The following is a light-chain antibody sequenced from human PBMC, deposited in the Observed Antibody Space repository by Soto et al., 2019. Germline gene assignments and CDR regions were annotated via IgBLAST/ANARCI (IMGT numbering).Light chain of an antibody. CDR1: SCNIGSNY. CDR3: AAWDDSLSGVV. J-gene: IGLJ2*01. CDR2: RNN. Sequence: QSVLTQPPSASGTPGQRVTISCSGSSCNIGSNYVYWYQQLPGTAPKLLIYRNNQRPSGVTDRFPGSKSGTSASLAISGLRSEDEADYYCAAWDDSLSGVVFGGGTTVTVL. V-gene: IGLV1-47*01.